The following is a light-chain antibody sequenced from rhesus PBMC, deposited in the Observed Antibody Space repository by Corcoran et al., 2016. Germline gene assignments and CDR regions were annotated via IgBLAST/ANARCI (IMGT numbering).Light chain of an antibody. Sequence: DIQMTQSPSSLSASVGDTVTITCRASQSISSWLAWYQQKPGKAPKHLVYKASSLQSGVPSRFSGSGSGIDFTLTISSLQSEDFATYYCQQYSSSPRTFGQGTKVEIK. CDR2: KAS. CDR3: QQYSSSPRT. J-gene: IGKJ1*01. CDR1: QSISSW. V-gene: IGKV1-22*01.